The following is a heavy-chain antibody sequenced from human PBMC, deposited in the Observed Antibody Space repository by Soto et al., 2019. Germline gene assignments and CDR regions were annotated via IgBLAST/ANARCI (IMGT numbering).Heavy chain of an antibody. J-gene: IGHJ4*02. Sequence: QVQLVESGGGVVQPGRSLTVSCAASGFTFSNYGMHWVRQPPGKGLEWVAVISYDGNDRHYTDSVKGRFTISRDNSKKPLYLQMNRLRAEGTAVYSCAQNVDGSPGEYWGPGTLVTVSS. CDR1: GFTFSNYG. CDR2: ISYDGNDR. V-gene: IGHV3-30*03. CDR3: AQNVDGSPGEY.